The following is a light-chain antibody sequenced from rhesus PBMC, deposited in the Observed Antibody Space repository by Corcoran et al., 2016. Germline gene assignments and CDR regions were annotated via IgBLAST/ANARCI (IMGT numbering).Light chain of an antibody. Sequence: QSVLTQPPSVSGAPGQKVTISCTGSSSNIGTYDVHGDQQLPGTAPKLLIDDNYKRPLGISDRFSGSKSGTAASLAITWLQTEDEAHFYFQSDDKKLNAYVCAAGTRLTVL. V-gene: IGLV1-64*01. CDR1: SSNIGTYD. J-gene: IGLJ1*01. CDR3: QSDDKKLNAYV. CDR2: DNY.